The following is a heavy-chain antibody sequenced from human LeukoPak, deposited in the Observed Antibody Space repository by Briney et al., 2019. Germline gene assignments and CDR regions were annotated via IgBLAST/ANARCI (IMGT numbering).Heavy chain of an antibody. J-gene: IGHJ2*01. Sequence: GGSLRLSCAASGFTFDDYGMSWVRQAPGKGLEWVSGINWNGGSTGYADSVKGRFTISRDNAKNSLYLQMNSLRAEDTAVYYCARGYCSSTSCYWYFDLWGRGTLVTVSS. CDR1: GFTFDDYG. V-gene: IGHV3-20*04. CDR2: INWNGGST. D-gene: IGHD2-2*01. CDR3: ARGYCSSTSCYWYFDL.